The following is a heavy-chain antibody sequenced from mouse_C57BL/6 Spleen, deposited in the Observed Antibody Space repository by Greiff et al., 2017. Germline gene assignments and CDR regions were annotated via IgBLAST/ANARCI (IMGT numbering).Heavy chain of an antibody. Sequence: QLKQSGAELVRPGASVKLSCTASGFNIKDDYMHWVKQRPEQGLEWIGWIDPENGDTEYASKFQGKATITADTSSNTAYLQLSSLTSEDTAVYYCTTAGLRGYWGQGTTLTVSS. J-gene: IGHJ2*01. V-gene: IGHV14-4*01. D-gene: IGHD2-4*01. CDR1: GFNIKDDY. CDR3: TTAGLRGY. CDR2: IDPENGDT.